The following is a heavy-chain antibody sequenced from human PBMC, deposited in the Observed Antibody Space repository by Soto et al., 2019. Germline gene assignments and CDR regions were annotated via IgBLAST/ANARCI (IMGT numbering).Heavy chain of an antibody. CDR3: ARDRREHYDSSGYYYVCCFDY. Sequence: GGSLRLSCAASGFTFSSYSMNWVRQAPGKGLEWVSYISSSSSTIYYADSVKGRFTISRDNAKNSLYLQMNSLRDEDTAVYYCARDRREHYDSSGYYYVCCFDYWGQGTLVTVSS. D-gene: IGHD3-22*01. J-gene: IGHJ4*02. V-gene: IGHV3-48*02. CDR2: ISSSSSTI. CDR1: GFTFSSYS.